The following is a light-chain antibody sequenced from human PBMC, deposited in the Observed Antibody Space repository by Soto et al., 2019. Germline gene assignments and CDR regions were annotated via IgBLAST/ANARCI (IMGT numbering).Light chain of an antibody. Sequence: DIQMTQSPSTLSASVGDGGTITFLASQTISSWLAWYQQKPGKAPKLLIYSASSLESGVPSRLSGTRSGTEFTLTISSLQPDDFATYYCQQYNSYAWTFGQGTKVDI. CDR2: SAS. V-gene: IGKV1-5*01. CDR1: QTISSW. J-gene: IGKJ1*01. CDR3: QQYNSYAWT.